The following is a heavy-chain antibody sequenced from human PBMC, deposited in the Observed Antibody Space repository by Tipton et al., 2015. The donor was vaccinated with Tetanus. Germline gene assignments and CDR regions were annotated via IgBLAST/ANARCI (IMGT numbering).Heavy chain of an antibody. CDR3: ARVQEQRIYYYGMDV. J-gene: IGHJ6*02. Sequence: QSGAEVKEPGASVKVSCKASGYNFVNFGISWVRQAPGQGLEWMGWISAYNGKTKYAQRLQGRVTMTTDRSESTAYMDLRRLRSDDTAVYYCARVQEQRIYYYGMDVWGQGTTVTVSS. CDR1: GYNFVNFG. CDR2: ISAYNGKT. D-gene: IGHD6-25*01. V-gene: IGHV1-18*01.